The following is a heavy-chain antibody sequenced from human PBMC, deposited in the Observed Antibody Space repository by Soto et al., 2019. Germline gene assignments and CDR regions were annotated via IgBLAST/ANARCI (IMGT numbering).Heavy chain of an antibody. Sequence: GGSLRLSCAASGFTFSSYAMSWVRQAPGRGLVWVSRISYDESTTDYADSVKGRFTISRDNAKNTVYLQMNSLRAEDTAVYYCATLNSFGSDYWGQGTLVTVSS. J-gene: IGHJ4*02. D-gene: IGHD5-18*01. CDR3: ATLNSFGSDY. V-gene: IGHV3-74*01. CDR2: ISYDESTT. CDR1: GFTFSSYA.